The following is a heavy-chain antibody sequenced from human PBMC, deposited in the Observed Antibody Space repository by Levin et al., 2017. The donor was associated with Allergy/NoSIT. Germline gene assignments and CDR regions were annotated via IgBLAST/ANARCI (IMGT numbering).Heavy chain of an antibody. D-gene: IGHD6-13*01. Sequence: LSLTCAASGFTFSSYGMHWVRQAPGKGLEWVAVISYDGSNKYYADSVKGRFTISRDNSKNTLYLQMNSLRAEDTAVYYCAKDGFGSSSWYHVYAFRGYFDYWGQGTLVTVSS. CDR1: GFTFSSYG. J-gene: IGHJ4*02. CDR3: AKDGFGSSSWYHVYAFRGYFDY. CDR2: ISYDGSNK. V-gene: IGHV3-30*18.